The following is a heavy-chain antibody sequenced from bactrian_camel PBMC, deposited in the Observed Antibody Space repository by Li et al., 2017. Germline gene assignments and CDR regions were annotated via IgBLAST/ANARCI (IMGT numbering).Heavy chain of an antibody. J-gene: IGHJ6*01. CDR2: ILIGNGNT. V-gene: IGHV3S54*01. CDR1: VQTNC. D-gene: IGHD7*01. CDR3: AKPPPGQIRTVATPFRS. Sequence: HVQLVESGGGSVQAGGSLRLSCSDTVQTNCIGWFRQAPGKQREGVAGILIGNGNTVSADFAKYRFTISRGNAKNTVDLQLNSLKTEDTAMYYCAKPPPGQIRTVATPFRSWGQGTQVTVS.